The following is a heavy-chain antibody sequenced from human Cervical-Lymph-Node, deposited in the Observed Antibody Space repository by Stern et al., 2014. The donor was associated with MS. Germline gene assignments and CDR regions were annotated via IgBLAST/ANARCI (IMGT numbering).Heavy chain of an antibody. CDR2: IWYDGSNR. J-gene: IGHJ1*01. D-gene: IGHD4-23*01. V-gene: IGHV3-33*01. CDR1: GFTFSSSG. Sequence: QVQLVESGGGVVQPGRSLRLSCAASGFTFSSSGMHWVRQAPGKGLEWLASIWYDGSNRYYADSVKGRFTISRDNSKNTLYLQINSLRAEDTAVYYCAREGGNTAEYFQHWGQGTLVTVSS. CDR3: AREGGNTAEYFQH.